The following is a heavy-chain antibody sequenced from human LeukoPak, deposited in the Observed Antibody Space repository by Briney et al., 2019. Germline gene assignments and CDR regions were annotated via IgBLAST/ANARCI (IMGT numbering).Heavy chain of an antibody. CDR1: GLTVSNNY. CDR2: IYSGGST. V-gene: IGHV3-66*01. J-gene: IGHJ5*02. D-gene: IGHD3-9*01. Sequence: PGGTLRLSCAASGLTVSNNYMSWVRQAPGKGLEWVSVIYSGGSTNYADSVKGRFTISRDNSKNTVYLQMNSLRAEDTAVYYCARVGRNYDILTGLRGHWFDPWGQGTLVTVSS. CDR3: ARVGRNYDILTGLRGHWFDP.